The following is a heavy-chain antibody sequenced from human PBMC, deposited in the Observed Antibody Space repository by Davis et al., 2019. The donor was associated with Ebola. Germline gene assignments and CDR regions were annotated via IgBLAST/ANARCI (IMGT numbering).Heavy chain of an antibody. CDR2: ISGTTGNT. D-gene: IGHD2-21*01. V-gene: IGHV3-23*01. J-gene: IGHJ4*02. CDR1: GFTSSSYA. CDR3: ARRGAGGYWWGAFDY. Sequence: GGSLTLSCAGSGFTSSSYAMSWVRQAPGKGLEWVSAISGTTGNTYYADSVKGRFTISSDHSKNMLSLEMNSLRAEDAAIYYCARRGAGGYWWGAFDYWGQGTRVTVSS.